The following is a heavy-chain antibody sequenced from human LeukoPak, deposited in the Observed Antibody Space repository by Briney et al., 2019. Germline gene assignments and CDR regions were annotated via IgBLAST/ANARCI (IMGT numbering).Heavy chain of an antibody. CDR1: GGSISSSSYY. D-gene: IGHD3-10*01. CDR2: IYYSGST. Sequence: PSETLSLTCIVSGGSISSSSYYWGWIRQPPGKGLEWIGSIYYSGSTYYNASLKSRVTISVDTSKNQFSLKLSSVTAADTAVYYCARRVGSYYGSGPPLFFDYWGQGTLVTVSS. CDR3: ARRVGSYYGSGPPLFFDY. J-gene: IGHJ4*02. V-gene: IGHV4-39*01.